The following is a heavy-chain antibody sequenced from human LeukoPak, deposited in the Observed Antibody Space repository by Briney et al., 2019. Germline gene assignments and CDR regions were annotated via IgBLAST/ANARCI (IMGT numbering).Heavy chain of an antibody. CDR1: GFXFSTYA. CDR3: AKGDYGSGSPPLFFDF. Sequence: GGSLRLSCAASGFXFSTYAIGWVRQAPGRGLEWVSAISGSGGNTYYADSVKGRFTISRDNSKNTLSLQMYSLRAEDTALYYCAKGDYGSGSPPLFFDFWGQGSLVTVSS. V-gene: IGHV3-23*01. J-gene: IGHJ4*02. CDR2: ISGSGGNT. D-gene: IGHD3-10*01.